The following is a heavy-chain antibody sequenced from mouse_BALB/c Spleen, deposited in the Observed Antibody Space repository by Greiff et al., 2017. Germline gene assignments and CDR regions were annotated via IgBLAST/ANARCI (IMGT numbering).Heavy chain of an antibody. D-gene: IGHD1-2*01. V-gene: IGHV5-6-5*01. CDR3: ARGLLRLPSYYAMDY. Sequence: EVKVVESGGGLVKPGGSLKLSCAASGFTFSSYAMSWVRQTPEKRLEWVASISSGGSTYYPDSVKGRFTISRDNARNILYLQMSSLMSEDTAMYYCARGLLRLPSYYAMDYWGQGTSVTVSS. CDR2: ISSGGST. CDR1: GFTFSSYA. J-gene: IGHJ4*01.